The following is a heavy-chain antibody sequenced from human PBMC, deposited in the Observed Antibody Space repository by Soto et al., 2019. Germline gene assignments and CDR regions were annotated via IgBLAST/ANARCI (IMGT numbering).Heavy chain of an antibody. D-gene: IGHD3-3*01. J-gene: IGHJ4*02. CDR1: GFTFSSYA. Sequence: LRLSCAASGFTFSSYAMHWVRQAPGKGLEWVAVISYDGSNKYYADSVKGRFTISRDNSKNTLYLQMNSLRAEDTAVYYCARDQAIFGVVTTMIAPVDYWGQGTLVTVSS. CDR2: ISYDGSNK. CDR3: ARDQAIFGVVTTMIAPVDY. V-gene: IGHV3-30-3*01.